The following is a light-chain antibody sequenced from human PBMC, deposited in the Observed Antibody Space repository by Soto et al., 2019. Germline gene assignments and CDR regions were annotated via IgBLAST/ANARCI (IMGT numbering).Light chain of an antibody. CDR1: QSVRSNY. CDR2: DTS. V-gene: IGKV3-20*01. J-gene: IGKJ5*01. Sequence: EIVLTQSPGTLSLSPGERATLSCRASQSVRSNYLAWYQQKPGQAPRLLIYDTSSRATGIPDRFSGSGSGTDFTLTISRLEPEDFAVYDCQQYGSSPITFGQGTRLEIK. CDR3: QQYGSSPIT.